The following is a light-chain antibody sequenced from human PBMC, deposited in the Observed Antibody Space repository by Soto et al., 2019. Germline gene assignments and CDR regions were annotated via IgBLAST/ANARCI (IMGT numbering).Light chain of an antibody. CDR3: QQYKNWPPYS. CDR2: GAS. V-gene: IGKV3-15*01. Sequence: EIVMTQSPATLSVSPGERATLSCRVSQSGSSNLAWYQQKPGQAPRLLIYGASTRATGIPARFSGSGSGTEFTLTISSLQSEDFAVYYCQQYKNWPPYSFGQGTKLEIK. J-gene: IGKJ2*01. CDR1: QSGSSN.